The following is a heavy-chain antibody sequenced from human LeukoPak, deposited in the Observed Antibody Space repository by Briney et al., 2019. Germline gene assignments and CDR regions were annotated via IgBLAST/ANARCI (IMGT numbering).Heavy chain of an antibody. CDR3: AKLPSPGYCSSTSCYRDGIDY. CDR1: DFSFNNYN. V-gene: IGHV3-30*02. Sequence: PGGSLRLSCAPSDFSFNNYNIHWVRQAPGKGLEWVAFIRYDGSNKYYADSVKGRFTISRDNSKNTLYLQMNSLRAEDTAVYYCAKLPSPGYCSSTSCYRDGIDYWGQGTLVTVSS. CDR2: IRYDGSNK. D-gene: IGHD2-2*02. J-gene: IGHJ4*02.